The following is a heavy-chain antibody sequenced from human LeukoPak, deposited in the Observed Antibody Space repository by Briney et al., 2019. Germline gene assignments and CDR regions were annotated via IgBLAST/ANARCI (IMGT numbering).Heavy chain of an antibody. J-gene: IGHJ4*02. CDR2: IPYSGRT. D-gene: IGHD3-10*01. CDR1: GDAIRSSSYY. Sequence: PSETLSLTCTVSGDAIRSSSYYWGWIRQPPVKGLEWVGSIPYSGRTYYNPSLKSRVTISVDTSKNQFSLKLSSVTAADTAVYYCARLYAGTRPPDYWAREPWSPSPQ. CDR3: ARLYAGTRPPDY. V-gene: IGHV4-39*01.